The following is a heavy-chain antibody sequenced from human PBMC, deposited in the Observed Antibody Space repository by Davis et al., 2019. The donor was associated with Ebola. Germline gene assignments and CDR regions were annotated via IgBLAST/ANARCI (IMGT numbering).Heavy chain of an antibody. J-gene: IGHJ6*02. V-gene: IGHV3-43*02. CDR2: ISRDGSST. Sequence: GGSLRLSCAASGFTFDAFAMHWVRQAPGKGLEWVSIISRDGSSTNYADSVKGRFTISRDNSENSLHLEMNSLRPEDTALYFCAKEILPFYYYGMDVWGQGTTVTVSS. D-gene: IGHD2-21*02. CDR1: GFTFDAFA. CDR3: AKEILPFYYYGMDV.